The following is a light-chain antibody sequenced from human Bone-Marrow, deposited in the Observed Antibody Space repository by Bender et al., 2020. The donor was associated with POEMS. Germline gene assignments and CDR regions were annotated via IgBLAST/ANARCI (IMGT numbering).Light chain of an antibody. Sequence: QSVLTQPPSVSGAPGQRVTISCTGRSSNIGAGFDVHWYKQLPGAAPRLLIYANINRPSGVPDRFSGSKSGTSVSLAITGLQAEDEADYYCQSFDTSLSGWVFGAGTKLTV. CDR1: SSNIGAGFD. CDR3: QSFDTSLSGWV. CDR2: ANI. J-gene: IGLJ3*02. V-gene: IGLV1-40*01.